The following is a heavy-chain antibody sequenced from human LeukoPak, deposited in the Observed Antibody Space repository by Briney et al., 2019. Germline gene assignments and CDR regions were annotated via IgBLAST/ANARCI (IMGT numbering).Heavy chain of an antibody. CDR1: GFTFSSHT. CDR3: ARAQTLFWEFDGFDI. V-gene: IGHV3-48*02. J-gene: IGHJ3*02. Sequence: GGSLRLSCAASGFTFSSHTINWVRQAPGKGLEWIATMTVTNKIYYADSVKGRFTISRDNAENSVYLQMNSLRDEDTAVYSCARAQTLFWEFDGFDIWGRGTKVTVSS. CDR2: MTVTNKI. D-gene: IGHD3-3*01.